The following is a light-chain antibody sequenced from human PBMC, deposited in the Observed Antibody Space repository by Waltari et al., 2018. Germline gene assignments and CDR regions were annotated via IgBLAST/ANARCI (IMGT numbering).Light chain of an antibody. V-gene: IGKV3-20*01. J-gene: IGKJ1*01. CDR1: QSVSRT. Sequence: EIVLTQSPGTLSLSPGERATLSCMASQSVSRTLAWYQQKPGQAPRLLIYGAATRATGIPERFSGGGSGTDFSITINRLEPEDFAVYYCQHYVRLPATFGQGTKVEIK. CDR2: GAA. CDR3: QHYVRLPAT.